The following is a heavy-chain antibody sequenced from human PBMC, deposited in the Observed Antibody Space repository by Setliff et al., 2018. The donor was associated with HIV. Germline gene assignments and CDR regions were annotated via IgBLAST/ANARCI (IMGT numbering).Heavy chain of an antibody. CDR1: GGSISSGGYS. CDR2: IYHSGST. J-gene: IGHJ4*02. Sequence: PSETLSLTCAVSGGSISSGGYSWNWIRQPPGKGLEWIGYIYHSGSTNYNPSLKSRVTISVDTSKNQFSLRLSSVIAADTAVYYCARGPPGSSIGWYVGYWGQGTQVTVSS. CDR3: ARGPPGSSIGWYVGY. V-gene: IGHV4-30-2*01. D-gene: IGHD6-19*01.